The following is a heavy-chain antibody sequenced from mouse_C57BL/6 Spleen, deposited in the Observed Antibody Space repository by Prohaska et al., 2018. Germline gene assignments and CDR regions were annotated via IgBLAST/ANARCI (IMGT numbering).Heavy chain of an antibody. V-gene: IGHV1-61*01. CDR3: AGPITTVVGGYYYFDV. Sequence: GVKQRPGQGLEWIGNIYPSDSETHYNQKFKDKATLTVDKSSSTAYIQLSSLTSEDSAVYYCAGPITTVVGGYYYFDVWGTGTTVTVSS. J-gene: IGHJ1*03. D-gene: IGHD1-1*01. CDR2: IYPSDSET.